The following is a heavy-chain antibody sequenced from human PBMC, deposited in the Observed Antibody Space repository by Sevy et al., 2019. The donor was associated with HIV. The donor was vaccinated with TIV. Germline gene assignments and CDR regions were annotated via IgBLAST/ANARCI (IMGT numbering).Heavy chain of an antibody. CDR2: ISSSGSTI. V-gene: IGHV3-11*01. CDR1: GFTFSDYY. CDR3: ARRVGRDWYYYGMDV. Sequence: GGSLRLSCAASGFTFSDYYMSWIRQAPGKGLEWVSYISSSGSTIYYADSVKGGFTISRDNAKNSLYLQMNSLRAEDTAVYYCARRVGRDWYYYGMDVWGQGTTVTVSS. D-gene: IGHD1-26*01. J-gene: IGHJ6*02.